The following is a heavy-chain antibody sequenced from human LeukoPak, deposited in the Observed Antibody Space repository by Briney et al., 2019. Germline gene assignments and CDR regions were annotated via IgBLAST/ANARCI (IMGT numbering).Heavy chain of an antibody. V-gene: IGHV4-4*02. CDR1: GGSISSSNW. Sequence: SGTLSLTCAVSGGSISSSNWWSWVRQPPGKGLEWIGEIYHSGSTNYNPSLKSRVTISVDKSKNQFSLKLSSVTAADTAVYYCARAYDSSGYYYYPFDNWGQGTLVTVSS. J-gene: IGHJ4*02. CDR2: IYHSGST. D-gene: IGHD3-22*01. CDR3: ARAYDSSGYYYYPFDN.